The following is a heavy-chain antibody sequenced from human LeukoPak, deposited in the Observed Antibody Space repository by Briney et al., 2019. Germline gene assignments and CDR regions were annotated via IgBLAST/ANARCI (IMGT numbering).Heavy chain of an antibody. J-gene: IGHJ6*04. CDR2: ISSSGSTI. D-gene: IGHD3-10*02. V-gene: IGHV3-48*04. CDR1: GFIFSSYS. CDR3: AELGITMIGGV. Sequence: GGSLRLSCAASGFIFSSYSIYWVRQAPGKGLEWVSYISSSGSTIYYADSVKGRFTISRDNAKNSLYLQMNSLRAEDTAVYYCAELGITMIGGVWGKGTTVTISS.